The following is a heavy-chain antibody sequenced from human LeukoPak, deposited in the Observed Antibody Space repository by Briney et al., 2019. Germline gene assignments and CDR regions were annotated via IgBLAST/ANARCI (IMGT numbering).Heavy chain of an antibody. CDR3: ARHWMGGEYSSLGY. CDR2: IYPGDSDT. V-gene: IGHV5-51*01. Sequence: GESLKISCKGSGYSFTSYWIVWVRQMPGRGLEWMGMIYPGDSDTRYSPSFQGQVTISADKSTSIAYLQWSSLKASDTAMYYCARHWMGGEYSSLGYWGQGTLVTVSS. D-gene: IGHD6-6*01. J-gene: IGHJ4*02. CDR1: GYSFTSYW.